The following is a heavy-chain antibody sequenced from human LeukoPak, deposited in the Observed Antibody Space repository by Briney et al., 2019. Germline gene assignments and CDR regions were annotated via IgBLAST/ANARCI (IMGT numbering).Heavy chain of an antibody. V-gene: IGHV4-34*01. J-gene: IGHJ6*03. CDR2: INHSGIT. CDR3: ARDQGYYYMDV. CDR1: GGSFSDYY. Sequence: PSETLSLTCAVYGGSFSDYYWSWIRQPPGKGLEYIGEINHSGITNYNPSLMSRVTISVDTSKNQFSLKLSSVTAADTAVYYCARDQGYYYMDVWGKGTTVTISS.